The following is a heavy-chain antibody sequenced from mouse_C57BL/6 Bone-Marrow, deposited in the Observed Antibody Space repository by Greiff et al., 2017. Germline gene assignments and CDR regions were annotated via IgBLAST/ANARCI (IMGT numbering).Heavy chain of an antibody. CDR3: ARMGTGTDY. CDR1: GYTFTSYW. CDR2: IDPSDSET. J-gene: IGHJ2*01. D-gene: IGHD4-1*01. V-gene: IGHV1-52*01. Sequence: QVQLQQPGAELVRPGSSVKLSCKASGYTFTSYWMHWVKQRPIQGLEWIGNIDPSDSETHSNQKFKDKATLTVDKSSSTAYMQLSSLTSEDSAVYYCARMGTGTDYWGQGTTRTVSS.